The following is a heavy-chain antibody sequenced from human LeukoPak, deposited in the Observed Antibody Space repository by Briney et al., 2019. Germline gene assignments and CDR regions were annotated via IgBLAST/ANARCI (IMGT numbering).Heavy chain of an antibody. Sequence: PGESLRLSCAASGFTFTTYAMSWVRQAPGKGLEWVSTISGSGGGTYYADSVKGRFTISRDNSKSTLYLQMNSLRAEDTAVYYCAKVAFGELLSYDYWGQGTLVTVSS. CDR1: GFTFTTYA. J-gene: IGHJ4*02. V-gene: IGHV3-23*01. CDR3: AKVAFGELLSYDY. CDR2: ISGSGGGT. D-gene: IGHD3-10*01.